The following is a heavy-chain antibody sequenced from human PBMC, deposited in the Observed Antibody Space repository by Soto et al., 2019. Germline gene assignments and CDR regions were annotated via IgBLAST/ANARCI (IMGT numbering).Heavy chain of an antibody. CDR2: IRSKANSYAT. V-gene: IGHV3-73*01. CDR1: GFTFSGSA. Sequence: GGSLRLSCAASGFTFSGSAMHWVRQASGKGLEWVGRIRSKANSYATAYAASVKGRFTISRDDSKNTAYLQMNSLKTEDTAVYYCTMATYYYDSSGYYRPDDAFDIWGQGTMVTVSS. D-gene: IGHD3-22*01. J-gene: IGHJ3*02. CDR3: TMATYYYDSSGYYRPDDAFDI.